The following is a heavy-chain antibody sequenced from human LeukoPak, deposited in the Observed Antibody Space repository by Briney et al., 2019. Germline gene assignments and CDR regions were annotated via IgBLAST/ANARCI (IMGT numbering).Heavy chain of an antibody. CDR3: AKLTLLGYCSGGSCYDRRVFDY. D-gene: IGHD2-15*01. CDR1: GFTFSRYN. Sequence: GALRLSCAASGFTFSRYNMSWVRQAPGKGLEWVSAISDSGGSTYYADSVKGRFTISRDNSKNTLYLQMNSLRAEDTAVYYCAKLTLLGYCSGGSCYDRRVFDYWGQGTLVTVSS. J-gene: IGHJ4*02. V-gene: IGHV3-23*01. CDR2: ISDSGGST.